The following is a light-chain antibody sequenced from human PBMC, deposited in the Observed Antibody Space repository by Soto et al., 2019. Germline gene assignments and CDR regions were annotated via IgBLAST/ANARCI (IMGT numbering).Light chain of an antibody. CDR3: QQHGSLPWT. V-gene: IGKV3-20*01. Sequence: EIVLTQSPGTLSLSPGEKATLSCRASQSVSSNYLAWYQQKPGQAPRPLIYGASSRAIGIPDRFSGSGSGTDFTLTISRLEPEDFAVYYCQQHGSLPWTFGQGTKVDIK. J-gene: IGKJ1*01. CDR1: QSVSSNY. CDR2: GAS.